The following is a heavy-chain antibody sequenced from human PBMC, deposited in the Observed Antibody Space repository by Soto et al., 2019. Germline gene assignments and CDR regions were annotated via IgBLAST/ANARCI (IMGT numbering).Heavy chain of an antibody. CDR2: IYPGDPDT. CDR3: ARQDSYYYYGMDV. CDR1: GYSFTSYW. V-gene: IGHV5-51*01. D-gene: IGHD2-15*01. J-gene: IGHJ6*02. Sequence: GESLKISCKGSGYSFTSYWIGWVRQMPGKGLEWMGIIYPGDPDTRYSPSFQGQVTISADKSISTAYLQWSSLKASDTAMYYCARQDSYYYYGMDVWGQGTTVTVSS.